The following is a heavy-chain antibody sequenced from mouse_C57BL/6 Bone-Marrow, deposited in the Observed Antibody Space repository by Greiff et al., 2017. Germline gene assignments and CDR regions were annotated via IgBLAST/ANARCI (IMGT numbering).Heavy chain of an antibody. CDR3: VRDSSGYVWFAY. CDR1: GFSFNTYA. J-gene: IGHJ3*01. Sequence: EVKLVESGGGLVQPKGSLKLSCAASGFSFNTYAMNWVRQAPGKGLEWVARIRSKSNNYATYYADSVKDRFTISRDDSESMLYLQMNNLKTEDTAMYYCVRDSSGYVWFAYWGQGTLVTVSA. D-gene: IGHD3-2*02. V-gene: IGHV10-1*01. CDR2: IRSKSNNYAT.